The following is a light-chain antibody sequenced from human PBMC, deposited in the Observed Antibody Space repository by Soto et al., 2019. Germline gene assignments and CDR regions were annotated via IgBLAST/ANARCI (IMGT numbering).Light chain of an antibody. Sequence: DIQMTQSPSSLSASVGDRVTITCRASQGINIWLAWYQQKPEKAPKPLIFDASRLQSGVPTRFSGSGSGTHFTLTISSLQPEDFATYYCQQYNSDPLTFGGGTKVEL. V-gene: IGKV1D-16*01. CDR2: DAS. CDR3: QQYNSDPLT. CDR1: QGINIW. J-gene: IGKJ4*01.